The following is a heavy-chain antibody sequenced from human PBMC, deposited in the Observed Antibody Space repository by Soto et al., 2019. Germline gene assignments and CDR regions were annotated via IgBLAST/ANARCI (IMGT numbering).Heavy chain of an antibody. CDR2: IYNSGST. J-gene: IGHJ6*02. Sequence: SETLSLTCTVSGGSISSGGYYWSWIRQHPGKGLEWIGYIYNSGSTYYNPSLKSRVTISVDTSKNQYSLKLSSVTAADTAVYYCARVTGRYYYGMDVWGQGTTVT. CDR1: GGSISSGGYY. V-gene: IGHV4-31*03. CDR3: ARVTGRYYYGMDV.